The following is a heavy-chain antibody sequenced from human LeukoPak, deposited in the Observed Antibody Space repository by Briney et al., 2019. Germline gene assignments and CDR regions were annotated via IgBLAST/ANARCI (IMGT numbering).Heavy chain of an antibody. CDR1: GYTFTSYY. J-gene: IGHJ3*02. V-gene: IGHV1-46*01. Sequence: ASVKVSCKASGYTFTSYYMHWVRQAPGQGLEWTGIINPSGGSTSYAQKFQGRVTMTRDTSTSTVYMELSSLRSEDTAVYYCAREGKKNSSGYYSAAFDIWGQGTMVTVSS. CDR3: AREGKKNSSGYYSAAFDI. D-gene: IGHD3-22*01. CDR2: INPSGGST.